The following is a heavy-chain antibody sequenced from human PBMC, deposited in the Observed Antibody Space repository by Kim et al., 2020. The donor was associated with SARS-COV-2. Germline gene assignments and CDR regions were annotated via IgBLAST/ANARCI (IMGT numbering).Heavy chain of an antibody. V-gene: IGHV5-51*01. D-gene: IGHD3-16*02. CDR2: IYPGDSDT. Sequence: GESLKISCKGSGYSFTSYWIGWVRQMPGKGLEWMGIIYPGDSDTRYSPSFQGQVTISADKSISTAYLQWSSLKASDTAMYYCARQYYDYVWGSYRSPDHWGQGTLVTVSS. CDR3: ARQYYDYVWGSYRSPDH. J-gene: IGHJ5*02. CDR1: GYSFTSYW.